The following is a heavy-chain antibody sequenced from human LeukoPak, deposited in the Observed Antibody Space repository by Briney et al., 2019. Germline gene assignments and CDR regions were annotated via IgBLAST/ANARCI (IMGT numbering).Heavy chain of an antibody. CDR3: ARDQVGDIVVVPAAD. V-gene: IGHV3-21*01. D-gene: IGHD2-2*01. CDR1: GFTFSSYS. CDR2: ISSSSSYI. Sequence: NPGGSLRLSYAASGFTFSSYSMNWVRQAPGKGLEWVSSISSSSSYIYYADSVKGRFTISRDNAKNSLYLQMNSLRAEDTAVYYCARDQVGDIVVVPAADWGQGTLVTVSS. J-gene: IGHJ4*02.